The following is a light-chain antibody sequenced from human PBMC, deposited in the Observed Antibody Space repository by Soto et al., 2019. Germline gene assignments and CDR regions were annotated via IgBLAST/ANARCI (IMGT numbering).Light chain of an antibody. CDR1: SRDVGGYNF. Sequence: QSARTQPASVSGSPGQSITISCTGTSRDVGGYNFVCWYQQQPGKAPKLIIYDVINRPSGVSNRFSGSRSGNTASLTISGLQAEDEANYYCSSYTSSSTVTFGGGTKLTVL. CDR3: SSYTSSSTVT. V-gene: IGLV2-14*03. J-gene: IGLJ2*01. CDR2: DVI.